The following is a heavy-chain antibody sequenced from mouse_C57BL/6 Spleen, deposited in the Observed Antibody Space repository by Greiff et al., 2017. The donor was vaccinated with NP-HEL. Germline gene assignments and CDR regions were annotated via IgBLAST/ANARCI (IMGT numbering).Heavy chain of an antibody. D-gene: IGHD2-1*01. CDR1: GFTFSSYA. CDR2: ISDGGSYT. V-gene: IGHV5-4*01. CDR3: ARDVYYGNYDYAMDY. J-gene: IGHJ4*01. Sequence: EVQLVESGGGLVKPGGSLKLSCAASGFTFSSYAMSWVRQTPEKRLEWVATISDGGSYTYYPDNVKGRFTISRDNAKNNLYLQMSHLKSEDTAMYYCARDVYYGNYDYAMDYWGQGTSVTVSS.